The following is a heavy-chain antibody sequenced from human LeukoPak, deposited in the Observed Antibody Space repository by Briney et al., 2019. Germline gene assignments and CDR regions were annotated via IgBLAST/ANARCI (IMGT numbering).Heavy chain of an antibody. D-gene: IGHD1-26*01. CDR2: ISSSSSYI. CDR1: GFTFSSYA. J-gene: IGHJ6*03. CDR3: AREIPGGLYYYYYYMDV. V-gene: IGHV3-21*01. Sequence: GGSLRLSCAASGFTFSSYAMSWVRQAPGKGLEWVSSISSSSSYIYYADSVKGRFTISRDNAKNSLYLQMNSLRAEDTAVYYCAREIPGGLYYYYYYMDVWGKGTTVTVSS.